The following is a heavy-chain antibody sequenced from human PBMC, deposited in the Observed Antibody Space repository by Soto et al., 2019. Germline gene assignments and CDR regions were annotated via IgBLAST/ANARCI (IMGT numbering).Heavy chain of an antibody. CDR2: INPSGGST. V-gene: IGHV1-46*01. D-gene: IGHD2-2*01. CDR3: ARGYCSSNSCYHNWFDP. Sequence: ASAKVSCKASGYTFTSYYMHWVRQAPGQGLEWMGIINPSGGSTSYAQKFQGRVTMTRDTSTSTVYMELSSLRSEDTAVYYCARGYCSSNSCYHNWFDPWGQGTLVTVSS. J-gene: IGHJ5*02. CDR1: GYTFTSYY.